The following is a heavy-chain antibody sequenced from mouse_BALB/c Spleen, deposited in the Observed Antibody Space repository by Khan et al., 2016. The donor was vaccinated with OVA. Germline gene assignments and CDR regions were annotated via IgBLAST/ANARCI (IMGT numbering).Heavy chain of an antibody. CDR2: MIYSGDT. CDR3: ARSTYSYAFAY. V-gene: IGHV3-8*02. Sequence: MQLEESGPSLVKPSQTLSLTCSVTGDSITSGYWTWIRKFPGNKLEYMGYMIYSGDTYYNPSLKSRISITRHTSKNQYYLQLNSVTTEETATYYCARSTYSYAFAYWGQGTLVTVSA. J-gene: IGHJ3*01. CDR1: GDSITSGY. D-gene: IGHD2-12*01.